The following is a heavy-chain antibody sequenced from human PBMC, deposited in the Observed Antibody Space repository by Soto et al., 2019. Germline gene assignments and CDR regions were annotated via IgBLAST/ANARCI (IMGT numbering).Heavy chain of an antibody. Sequence: KPSETLSLTCAVYGGSFSGYYWSWIRQPPGKGLEWIGEINHSGSTNYNPSLKSRVTISVDTSKNQFSLKLSSVTAADTAVYYCATEGRYYYDSSGPFDYWGQGTLVTVSS. V-gene: IGHV4-34*01. CDR1: GGSFSGYY. D-gene: IGHD3-22*01. CDR3: ATEGRYYYDSSGPFDY. CDR2: INHSGST. J-gene: IGHJ4*02.